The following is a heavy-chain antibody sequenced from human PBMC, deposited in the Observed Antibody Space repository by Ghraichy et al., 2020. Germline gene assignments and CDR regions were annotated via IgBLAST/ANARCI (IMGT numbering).Heavy chain of an antibody. Sequence: LSLTCAASEFTFSKYGMHWVRQAPGKGLAWVVVISYVVSVKYYADSVKGPFTISRDNSKNTLYLQMTSLRTEDTPVYYCAKEGPGYCSSTSCYTLVWHLDLWGRGTLVTVSS. CDR3: AKEGPGYCSSTSCYTLVWHLDL. V-gene: IGHV3-30*18. D-gene: IGHD2-2*02. CDR1: EFTFSKYG. J-gene: IGHJ2*01. CDR2: ISYVVSVK.